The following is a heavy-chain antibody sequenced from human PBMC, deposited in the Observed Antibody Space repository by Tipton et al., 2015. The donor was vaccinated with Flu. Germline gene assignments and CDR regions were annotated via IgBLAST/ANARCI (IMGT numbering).Heavy chain of an antibody. Sequence: SLRLSCAVSGGSISGNFWWSWVRQTPGKGLEWIGEIYHSGSTNRNPSLKSRLTISVDKSKNQFSLRLSSVTAADTAVYYCARVSSADDYYYDGMDVWGQGITVTVSS. CDR2: IYHSGST. CDR3: ARVSSADDYYYDGMDV. CDR1: GGSISGNFW. V-gene: IGHV4-4*02. J-gene: IGHJ6*02.